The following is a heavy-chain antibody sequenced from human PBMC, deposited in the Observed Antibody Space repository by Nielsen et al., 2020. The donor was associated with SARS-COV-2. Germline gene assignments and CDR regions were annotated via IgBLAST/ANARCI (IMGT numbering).Heavy chain of an antibody. CDR1: GYTFTGYY. J-gene: IGHJ4*02. CDR2: INPNSGGT. Sequence: ASVQVSCKASGYTFTGYYMHWVRQAPGRGLEWMGWINPNSGGTNYAQKFQGWVTMTRDTSISTAYMELSRLRSDDTAVYYCARGGQLGIWSRVADGFDYWGQGTLVTVSS. V-gene: IGHV1-2*04. D-gene: IGHD7-27*01. CDR3: ARGGQLGIWSRVADGFDY.